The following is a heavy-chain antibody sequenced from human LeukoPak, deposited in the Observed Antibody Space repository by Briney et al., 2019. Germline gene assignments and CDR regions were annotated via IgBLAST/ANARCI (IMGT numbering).Heavy chain of an antibody. CDR2: INPNSGGT. CDR3: ATVTTDYWYFDL. Sequence: GASVKVSCKASGYTLTGYYMHWVRQAPGQGLEWMGRINPNSGGTNYAQKFQGRVTMTRDTSISTAYMELSRLRPDDTAVYYCATVTTDYWYFDLWGRGTLVTVSS. CDR1: GYTLTGYY. D-gene: IGHD4-17*01. J-gene: IGHJ2*01. V-gene: IGHV1-2*06.